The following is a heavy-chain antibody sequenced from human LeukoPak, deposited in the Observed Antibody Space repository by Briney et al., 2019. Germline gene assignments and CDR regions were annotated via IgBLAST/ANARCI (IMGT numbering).Heavy chain of an antibody. V-gene: IGHV6-1*01. CDR3: ARGNTAMSNFDY. J-gene: IGHJ4*02. CDR2: TYYRSKWYN. CDR1: GDSIFSNTAA. Sequence: SQTLSLTCAIPGDSIFSNTAAWNWIRQSPSRGLEWLGRTYYRSKWYNGYAVSVRSRITIDPDTSKNQSSLQLNSVTPEDTAVYYCARGNTAMSNFDYWGQGTLVTVSS. D-gene: IGHD5-18*01.